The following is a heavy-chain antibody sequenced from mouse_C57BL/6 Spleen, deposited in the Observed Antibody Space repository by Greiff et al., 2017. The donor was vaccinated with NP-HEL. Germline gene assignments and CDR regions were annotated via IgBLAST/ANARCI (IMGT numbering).Heavy chain of an antibody. CDR1: GYTFTSYW. Sequence: QVQLQQPGAELVKPGASVKLSCKASGYTFTSYWMQWVKQRPGQGLEWIGEIDPSDSYTNYNQKFKGKATLTVETSSSTAYMQLSSLTSEDSAVYYCARSGDYGSSYEGAMDYWGQGTSVTVSS. CDR2: IDPSDSYT. D-gene: IGHD1-1*01. CDR3: ARSGDYGSSYEGAMDY. J-gene: IGHJ4*01. V-gene: IGHV1-50*01.